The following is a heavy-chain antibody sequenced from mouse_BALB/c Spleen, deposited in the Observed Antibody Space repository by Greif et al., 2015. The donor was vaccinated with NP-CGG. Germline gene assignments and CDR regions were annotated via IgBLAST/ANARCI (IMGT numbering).Heavy chain of an antibody. CDR3: ARYLYGNYFDY. D-gene: IGHD2-10*02. J-gene: IGHJ2*01. V-gene: IGHV14-3*02. CDR2: IVPANGNT. CDR1: GFNIKDTY. Sequence: EVQLQQSGAELVKPGASVKLSCTASGFNIKDTYMHWVKQRPEQGLEWIGRIVPANGNTKYDPTFQGKATITADTSSNTAYLQLSSLTSEDTAVYYCARYLYGNYFDYWGRGTTLTVSS.